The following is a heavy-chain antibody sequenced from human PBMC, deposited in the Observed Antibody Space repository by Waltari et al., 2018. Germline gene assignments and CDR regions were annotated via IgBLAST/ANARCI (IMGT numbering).Heavy chain of an antibody. CDR2: IRYDGSNK. D-gene: IGHD3-3*01. Sequence: QVQLVESGGGVVQPGGSLRLSCAASGFTFSSYGMPRVRQAPGKGLEWVAFIRYDGSNKYYADSVKGRFTISRDNSKNTLYLQMNSLRAEDTAVYYCAKQYDFWSGVTLFDYWGQGTLVTVSS. J-gene: IGHJ4*02. CDR1: GFTFSSYG. CDR3: AKQYDFWSGVTLFDY. V-gene: IGHV3-30*02.